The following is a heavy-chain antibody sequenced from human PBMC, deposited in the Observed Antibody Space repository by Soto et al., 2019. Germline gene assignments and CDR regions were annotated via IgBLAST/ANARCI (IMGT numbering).Heavy chain of an antibody. D-gene: IGHD6-6*01. CDR1: GFTFSSYA. Sequence: GGSLRLSCAASGFTFSSYAMHWVRQAPGKGLEWVAVISYDGSNKYYADSVKGRFTISRDNSKNTLYLQMNSLRAEDTAVYYCARDGYSSSSGGDYDDYYYGMDVWGQGTTVTVSS. V-gene: IGHV3-30-3*01. J-gene: IGHJ6*02. CDR2: ISYDGSNK. CDR3: ARDGYSSSSGGDYDDYYYGMDV.